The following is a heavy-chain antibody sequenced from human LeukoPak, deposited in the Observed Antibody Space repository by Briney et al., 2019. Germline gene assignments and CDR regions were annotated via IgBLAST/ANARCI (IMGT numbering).Heavy chain of an antibody. V-gene: IGHV3-23*01. CDR2: ITKYDGRL. J-gene: IGHJ4*02. CDR1: GFGVHTFA. Sequence: GGSLRLSCAVSGFGVHTFAMSWVRQAPGKGLEWLASITKYDGRLYYADSVRGRFTISRDNSKNTLYLQMNSLRAEDTAVYYCARAAGSGSYYKPPDYWGQGTLVTVSS. D-gene: IGHD3-10*01. CDR3: ARAAGSGSYYKPPDY.